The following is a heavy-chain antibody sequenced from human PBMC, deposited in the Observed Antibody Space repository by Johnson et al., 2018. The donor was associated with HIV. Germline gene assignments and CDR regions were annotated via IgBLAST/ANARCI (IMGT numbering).Heavy chain of an antibody. CDR1: GFTFSSYW. D-gene: IGHD5-24*01. CDR3: ARDGPWLQSQRDAFDV. J-gene: IGHJ3*01. Sequence: VQLVESGGGLVQPGGSLRLYCAASGFTFSSYWMSWVRQAPGKGLEWVANIKQDGTEKYYVGSVKGRFTISRDNAKNSLYLQMNSLRAEDTAVYYCARDGPWLQSQRDAFDVWGRGTMVTVSS. V-gene: IGHV3-7*01. CDR2: IKQDGTEK.